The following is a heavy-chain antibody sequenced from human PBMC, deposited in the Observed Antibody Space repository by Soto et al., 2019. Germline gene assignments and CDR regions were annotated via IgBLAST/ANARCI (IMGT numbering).Heavy chain of an antibody. V-gene: IGHV4-31*03. CDR2: INPRVSL. D-gene: IGHD3-10*01. Sequence: SETLSLTCTVTGGSMTRGDQYCTWIRHRPGEGLEWFGYINPRVSLYYNPSLKSRVSMSVDTSKNQFSLNLSSVTASDTAVYYCARELPQGQGRNMDVWGPATKVT. CDR3: ARELPQGQGRNMDV. J-gene: IGHJ6*02. CDR1: GGSMTRGDQY.